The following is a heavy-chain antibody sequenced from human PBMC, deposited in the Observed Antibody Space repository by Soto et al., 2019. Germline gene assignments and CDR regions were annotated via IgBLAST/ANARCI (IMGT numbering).Heavy chain of an antibody. CDR3: VRERFLYDMNGQED. V-gene: IGHV3-7*03. J-gene: IGHJ4*02. CDR1: GFTFNRYR. D-gene: IGHD3-3*01. Sequence: GGSLRLSWAASGFTFNRYRMSWVRQAPGRGLECVAEINQNGSEQRYVDSVKGRFTISRDNAENSLYLQMNSLRAEDTAVYYCVRERFLYDMNGQEDWGQGTXVT. CDR2: INQNGSEQ.